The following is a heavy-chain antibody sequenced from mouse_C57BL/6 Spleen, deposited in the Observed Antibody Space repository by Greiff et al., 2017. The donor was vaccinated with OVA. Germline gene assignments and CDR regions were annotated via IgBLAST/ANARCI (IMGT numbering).Heavy chain of an antibody. Sequence: VQLQQSGPELVKPGASVKISCKASGYAFSSSWMNWVKQRPGKGLEWIGRIYPGDGDTKYNGKFKGKATLTADKSSSTAYMQLSSLTSEDSAVYFCARCGLYWYFEVWGTGTTVTVSS. CDR3: ARCGLYWYFEV. CDR2: IYPGDGDT. V-gene: IGHV1-82*01. D-gene: IGHD3-1*01. CDR1: GYAFSSSW. J-gene: IGHJ1*03.